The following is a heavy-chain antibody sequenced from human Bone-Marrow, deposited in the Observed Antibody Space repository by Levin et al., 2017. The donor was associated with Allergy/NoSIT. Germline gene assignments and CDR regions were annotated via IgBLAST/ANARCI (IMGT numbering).Heavy chain of an antibody. J-gene: IGHJ4*02. CDR2: INTNTGNP. CDR1: GYTFTSYA. CDR3: ARDLSLEGHDMGDY. V-gene: IGHV7-4-1*02. Sequence: PWASVKVSCKASGYTFTSYAMNWVRQAPGQGLEWMGWINTNTGNPTYAQGFTGRFVFSLDTSVSTAYLQISSLKAEDTAEYYCARDLSLEGHDMGDYWGQGTLVTVSS. D-gene: IGHD3-9*01.